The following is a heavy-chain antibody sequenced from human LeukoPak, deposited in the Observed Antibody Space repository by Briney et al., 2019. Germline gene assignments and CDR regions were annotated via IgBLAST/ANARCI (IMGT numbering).Heavy chain of an antibody. CDR1: GGTFSSYA. D-gene: IGHD2-2*01. CDR3: ARDLVVVVPAFHYYYGMDV. Sequence: SVKVSCKASGGTFSSYAISWVRQAPGQGLEWMGRIIPILGIANYAQKFQGRVTITADKSTSTAYMELSSLRSEDTAVYYCARDLVVVVPAFHYYYGMDVWGQRTTVTVSS. V-gene: IGHV1-69*04. J-gene: IGHJ6*02. CDR2: IIPILGIA.